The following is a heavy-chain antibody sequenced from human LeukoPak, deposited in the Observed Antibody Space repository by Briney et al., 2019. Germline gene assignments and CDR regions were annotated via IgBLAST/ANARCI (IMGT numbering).Heavy chain of an antibody. D-gene: IGHD4-17*01. V-gene: IGHV4-34*01. CDR2: INHSGST. J-gene: IGHJ6*02. Sequence: SETLSLTCAVYGGSFSGYYWSWIRQPPGNGLEWIVEINHSGSTNYNPSLKSRVTISVDTSKNQFSLKLSSVTAADTAVYYCAAAGRDYGDYELYPYYYYYGMDVWGQGTTVTVSS. CDR3: AAAGRDYGDYELYPYYYYYGMDV. CDR1: GGSFSGYY.